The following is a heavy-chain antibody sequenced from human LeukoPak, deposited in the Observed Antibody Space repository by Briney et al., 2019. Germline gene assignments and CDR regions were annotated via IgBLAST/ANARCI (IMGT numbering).Heavy chain of an antibody. D-gene: IGHD5-12*01. CDR2: IKQDGSEK. V-gene: IGHV3-7*01. J-gene: IGHJ4*02. CDR3: ARDFSGYNYYFDY. Sequence: GGSLRLSCAASGFTFSSYWMSWVRQAPGKGLEWVANIKQDGSEKYYVDSVKGRFTISRDKAKNSLYLQMNSLRAEDTAVYYCARDFSGYNYYFDYWGQGTLVTVSS. CDR1: GFTFSSYW.